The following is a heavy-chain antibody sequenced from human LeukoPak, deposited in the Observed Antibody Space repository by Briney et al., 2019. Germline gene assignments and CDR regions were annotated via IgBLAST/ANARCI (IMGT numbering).Heavy chain of an antibody. CDR3: AREGDGYNNYFDY. V-gene: IGHV3-7*01. Sequence: GGSLRLSCAASGFTFSTNWISWVRQAPGKVLEWVANIKQDGSEKYYVGSVKDRLTISRDNAKNSLYLQMNSLRVEDTAVYYCAREGDGYNNYFDYWGQGTLVTVSS. J-gene: IGHJ4*02. D-gene: IGHD5-24*01. CDR1: GFTFSTNW. CDR2: IKQDGSEK.